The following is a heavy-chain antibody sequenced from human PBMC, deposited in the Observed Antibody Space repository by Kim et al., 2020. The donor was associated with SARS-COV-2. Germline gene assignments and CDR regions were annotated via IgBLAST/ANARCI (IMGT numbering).Heavy chain of an antibody. CDR3: ARDWREAEMATILFDP. CDR1: GYTFTSYG. J-gene: IGHJ5*02. CDR2: ISAYNGNT. V-gene: IGHV1-18*01. D-gene: IGHD5-12*01. Sequence: ASVKVSCKASGYTFTSYGISWVRQAPGQGLEWMGWISAYNGNTNYAQKLQGRVTMTTDTSTSTAYMELRSLRSDDTAVYYCARDWREAEMATILFDPWGQGTLVTVSS.